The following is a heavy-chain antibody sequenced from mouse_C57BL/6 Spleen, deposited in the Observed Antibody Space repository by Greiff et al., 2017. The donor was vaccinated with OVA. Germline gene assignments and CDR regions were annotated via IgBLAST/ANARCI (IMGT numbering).Heavy chain of an antibody. Sequence: EVQLQQSGAELVRPGASVKLSCTASGFTIKDYYMHWVKQRPEQGLEWIGRIDPEDGDTDYAPKFQGKATMTADTSSNTAYLQLSSLTSEDSAVYYGTTGGSRGYLDYWGQGTTLTVSS. CDR1: GFTIKDYY. J-gene: IGHJ2*01. V-gene: IGHV14-1*01. D-gene: IGHD1-1*01. CDR3: TTGGSRGYLDY. CDR2: IDPEDGDT.